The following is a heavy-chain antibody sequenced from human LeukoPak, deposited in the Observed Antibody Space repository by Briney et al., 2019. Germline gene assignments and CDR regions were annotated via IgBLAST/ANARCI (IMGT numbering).Heavy chain of an antibody. Sequence: GGSLRLSCAASGFTFTTHWMSWVRQAPGKGLEWVANIKQDGSDKHYVESVKGRFTISRDNSKNTLYLQMNSLRAEDTAVYYCAKGRQELELPGAFDIWGQGTMVTVSS. V-gene: IGHV3-7*01. J-gene: IGHJ3*02. D-gene: IGHD1-7*01. CDR3: AKGRQELELPGAFDI. CDR2: IKQDGSDK. CDR1: GFTFTTHW.